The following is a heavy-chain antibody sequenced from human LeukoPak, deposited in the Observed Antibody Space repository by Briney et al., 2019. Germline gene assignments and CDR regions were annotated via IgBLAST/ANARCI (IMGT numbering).Heavy chain of an antibody. J-gene: IGHJ4*02. CDR3: ARLTRGGSSSWSHFDY. D-gene: IGHD6-13*01. V-gene: IGHV4-39*01. CDR2: IHYSGST. Sequence: SETLSLTCTVSGGSISSSSYYWGWIRQPPGKGLEWIGTIHYSGSTYYNPSLKSRVTISVDTSKNQFSLKLSSVTAADTAVYYCARLTRGGSSSWSHFDYWGQGTLVTVSS. CDR1: GGSISSSSYY.